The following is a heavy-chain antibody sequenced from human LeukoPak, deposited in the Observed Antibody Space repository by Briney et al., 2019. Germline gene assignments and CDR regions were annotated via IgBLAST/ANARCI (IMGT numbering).Heavy chain of an antibody. CDR1: GGTFSSYA. CDR2: IIPIFGTA. J-gene: IGHJ6*03. D-gene: IGHD4-11*01. CDR3: TGTVTRYYYYYYMDV. V-gene: IGHV1-69*05. Sequence: SVKVSCKASGGTFSSYAISWVRQAPGQGLAWMGGIIPIFGTANYAQKFQGRVTITTDESTSTAYMELSSLRSEDTAVYYCTGTVTRYYYYYYMDVWGKGTTVTVSS.